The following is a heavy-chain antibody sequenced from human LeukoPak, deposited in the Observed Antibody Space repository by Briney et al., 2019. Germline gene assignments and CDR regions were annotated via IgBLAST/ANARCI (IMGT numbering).Heavy chain of an antibody. CDR2: INSRSSSI. CDR3: ARGAYTPDDFDI. V-gene: IGHV3-48*04. J-gene: IGHJ3*02. D-gene: IGHD4-11*01. Sequence: GGSLRPSCAASGFTFSSYSMNWVRQAPGKGLEWVSHINSRSSSIFGADSVRGRFTISRDNAKNSVYLQMNSLRVEDTAVYYCARGAYTPDDFDIWGQGTMVTVSS. CDR1: GFTFSSYS.